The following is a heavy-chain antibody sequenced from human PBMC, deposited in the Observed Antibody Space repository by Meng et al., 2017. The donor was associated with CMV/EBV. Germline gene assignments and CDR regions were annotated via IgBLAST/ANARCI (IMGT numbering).Heavy chain of an antibody. CDR1: GVSISSGDYY. V-gene: IGHV4-30-4*08. J-gene: IGHJ4*02. CDR3: SRVGRTSCYDY. D-gene: IGHD2-2*01. CDR2: IYSSGST. Sequence: VQLQASGPGLVKPSHTLSPTRNVSGVSISSGDYYWSWIRQPPGKGLEWIGYIYSSGSTYYNPSLKSRVTISVDTSKNQFSLKLSSVTAADTAVYYCSRVGRTSCYDYWGQGTLVTVSS.